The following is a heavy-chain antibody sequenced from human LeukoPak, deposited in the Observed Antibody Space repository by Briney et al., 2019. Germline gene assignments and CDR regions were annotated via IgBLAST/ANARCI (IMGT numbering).Heavy chain of an antibody. CDR3: GRADLSIAAAGTWAEYFQH. J-gene: IGHJ1*01. CDR1: GYTFTSYY. Sequence: ASVKVSCKASGYTFTSYYMHWVRQAPGQGLEWMGIINPSGGSTSYAQKFQGRVTMTRDTSTSTVYMELSSLRSEDTAVYYCGRADLSIAAAGTWAEYFQHWGQGTLVTVSS. V-gene: IGHV1-46*01. CDR2: INPSGGST. D-gene: IGHD6-13*01.